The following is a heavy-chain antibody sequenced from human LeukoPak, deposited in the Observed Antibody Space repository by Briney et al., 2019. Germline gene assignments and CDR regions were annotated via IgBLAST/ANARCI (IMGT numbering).Heavy chain of an antibody. J-gene: IGHJ4*02. Sequence: SETLSLTCAVYGGSFSGYYWSWIRQPPGKGLEWIGEINHSGSTNYNPSLKSRVTISVDTSKNQFSLKLSSVTAADTAVYYCARAGYYYDSSGHSHWGQGTLVTVSS. V-gene: IGHV4-34*01. CDR3: ARAGYYYDSSGHSH. CDR2: INHSGST. D-gene: IGHD3-22*01. CDR1: GGSFSGYY.